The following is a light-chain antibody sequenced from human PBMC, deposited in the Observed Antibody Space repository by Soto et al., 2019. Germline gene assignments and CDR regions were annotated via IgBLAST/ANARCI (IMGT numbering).Light chain of an antibody. CDR3: LSYDNSLSGSWV. Sequence: QSVLTQPPSVSGAPGQGVTISCTGSSSNLGAGYDVHWYQQLPGAAPKLLIYANNKRPSGVLDRFSGSKSGTSASLAITGLQAEDEADYYCLSYDNSLSGSWVFGGGTKLTVL. V-gene: IGLV1-40*01. J-gene: IGLJ3*02. CDR2: ANN. CDR1: SSNLGAGYD.